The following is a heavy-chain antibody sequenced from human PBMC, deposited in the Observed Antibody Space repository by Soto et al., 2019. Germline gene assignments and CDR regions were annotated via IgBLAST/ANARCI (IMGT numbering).Heavy chain of an antibody. J-gene: IGHJ4*02. CDR1: GFSFSSYI. CDR2: ISSSSSYI. CDR3: ARDLSITMIATFDY. V-gene: IGHV3-21*01. Sequence: GGSPKVSCAAPGFSFSSYIMNWVRQGPGKGLEWVSSISSSSSYIYYADSVKGRFTISRDNAKNSLYLQMSSLRAEDTAVYYCARDLSITMIATFDYWGQGTLVTVSS. D-gene: IGHD3-22*01.